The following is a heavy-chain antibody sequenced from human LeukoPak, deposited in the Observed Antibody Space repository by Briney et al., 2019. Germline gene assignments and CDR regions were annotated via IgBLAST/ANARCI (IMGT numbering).Heavy chain of an antibody. CDR3: AKDMTTVTTSGSDY. V-gene: IGHV3-9*01. CDR1: GFTFYDYA. CDR2: ISWNSGST. Sequence: PGRSLRLSCVASGFTFYDYAMHWVRQVPGKGLEWVSGISWNSGSTGYADSVKGRFTISRDNAKNSLYLQMNSLRAEDTALYYCAKDMTTVTTSGSDYWGQGTLVTVSS. J-gene: IGHJ4*02. D-gene: IGHD4-17*01.